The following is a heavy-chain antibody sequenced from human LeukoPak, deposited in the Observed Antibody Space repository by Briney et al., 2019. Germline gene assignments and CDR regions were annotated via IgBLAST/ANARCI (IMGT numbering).Heavy chain of an antibody. CDR3: ASYHYCSGGSCYSEKDY. Sequence: GGSLRLSCAASGFTFSSYAMSWVRQAPGKGLEWVSAISGSGGSTYYADSVKGRFTISRDNSKNTLYLQMNSLRAEDTAVYYCASYHYCSGGSCYSEKDYWGQGTLVTVSS. D-gene: IGHD2-15*01. CDR2: ISGSGGST. CDR1: GFTFSSYA. V-gene: IGHV3-23*01. J-gene: IGHJ4*02.